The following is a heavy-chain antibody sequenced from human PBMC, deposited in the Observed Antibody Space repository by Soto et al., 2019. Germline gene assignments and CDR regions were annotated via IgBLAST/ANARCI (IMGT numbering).Heavy chain of an antibody. Sequence: QVQLQESGPGLVKPSQTLSLTCTVSGGSISSGGYYWSWIRQHPGKGLEWIGYIYYSGSTYYNPSLKSRVTIAVDTSKNQFSLKLSSVTAADTAVDYCAREATVTTNGMDVWGQVTTVTVSS. J-gene: IGHJ6*02. CDR3: AREATVTTNGMDV. CDR1: GGSISSGGYY. CDR2: IYYSGST. D-gene: IGHD4-17*01. V-gene: IGHV4-31*03.